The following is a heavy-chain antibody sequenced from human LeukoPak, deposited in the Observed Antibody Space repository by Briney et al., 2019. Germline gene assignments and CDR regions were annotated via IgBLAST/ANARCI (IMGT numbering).Heavy chain of an antibody. V-gene: IGHV1-2*04. Sequence: ASVKVSCKASGYTFTSYGISWVRQAPGQGLEWMGWINPNSGGTNYAQKFQGWVTMTRDTSISTAYMELSRLRSDDTAVYYCARGRGYDYGDPWGQGTLVTVSS. D-gene: IGHD4-17*01. CDR1: GYTFTSYG. J-gene: IGHJ5*02. CDR2: INPNSGGT. CDR3: ARGRGYDYGDP.